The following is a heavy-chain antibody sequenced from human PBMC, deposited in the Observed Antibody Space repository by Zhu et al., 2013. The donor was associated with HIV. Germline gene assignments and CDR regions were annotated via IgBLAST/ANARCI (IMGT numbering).Heavy chain of an antibody. CDR3: ARWVLVGCSSTSCYTGRYYYYGMDV. D-gene: IGHD2-2*02. V-gene: IGHV1-18*01. CDR2: ISAYNGNT. CDR1: GYTFTSYG. J-gene: IGHJ6*02. Sequence: QVQLVQSGAEVKKPGASVKVSCKASGYTFTSYGISWVRQAPGQGLEWMGWISAYNGNTNYAQKLQGRVTMTTDTSTSTAYMELRSLRSDDTAVYYCARWVLVGCSSTSCYTGRYYYYGMDVWGQGTTVTVSS.